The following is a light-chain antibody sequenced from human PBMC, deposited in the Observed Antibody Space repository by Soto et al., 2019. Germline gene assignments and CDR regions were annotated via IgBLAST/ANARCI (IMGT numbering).Light chain of an antibody. CDR3: QQYNSYSWT. CDR2: DAF. CDR1: QSISSW. Sequence: DIQMTQSPSTLSASVGDRVTFTCRASQSISSWLAWYQQKPGKAPKLLIYDAFSLESGVPSRFSGSGSGTEFAHTVSSLQPDDFANYYCQQYNSYSWTFGQGTKVEIK. V-gene: IGKV1-5*01. J-gene: IGKJ1*01.